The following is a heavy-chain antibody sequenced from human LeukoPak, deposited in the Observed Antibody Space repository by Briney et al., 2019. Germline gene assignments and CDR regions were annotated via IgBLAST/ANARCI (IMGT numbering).Heavy chain of an antibody. J-gene: IGHJ4*02. CDR2: IYYSGST. V-gene: IGHV4-31*03. D-gene: IGHD3-22*01. CDR3: ARANYYDSSGPPSGLDY. Sequence: PSETLSLTCTVSGGSISSGGYYWSWIRQHPGKGLEWIGYIYYSGSTYYSPSLKSRVTISVDTSKNQFSPKLSSVTAADTAVYYCARANYYDSSGPPSGLDYWGQGTLVTVSS. CDR1: GGSISSGGYY.